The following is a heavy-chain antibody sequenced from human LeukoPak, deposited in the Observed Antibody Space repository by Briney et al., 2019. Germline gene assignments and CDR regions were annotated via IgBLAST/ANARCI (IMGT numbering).Heavy chain of an antibody. J-gene: IGHJ4*02. D-gene: IGHD3-22*01. V-gene: IGHV1-2*02. CDR3: ARDTYYYDSSGYEFDY. CDR2: INPNTGGT. Sequence: GASVKVSCKASGYTFTDYDIHWVRQAPEQGLEWMGWINPNTGGTNSAQKFEGRVTMTRDTSISTADMELSRLRSDDTAVYYCARDTYYYDSSGYEFDYWGQGTLVTVSS. CDR1: GYTFTDYD.